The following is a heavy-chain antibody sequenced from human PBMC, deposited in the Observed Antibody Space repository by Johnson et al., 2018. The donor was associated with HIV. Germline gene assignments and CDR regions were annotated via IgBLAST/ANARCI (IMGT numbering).Heavy chain of an antibody. CDR2: ISGSGGST. J-gene: IGHJ3*02. V-gene: IGHV3-23*04. CDR3: ARLTSGAFDI. CDR1: GFTFSSYA. Sequence: VQLVESGGGLVQPGGSLRLSCAASGFTFSSYAMSWVRQAPGKGLEWVSAISGSGGSTGYADSVKGRFTISRDNAKNSLYLQINSLRAEDTALYYCARLTSGAFDIWGPGTMVTVSS. D-gene: IGHD1-14*01.